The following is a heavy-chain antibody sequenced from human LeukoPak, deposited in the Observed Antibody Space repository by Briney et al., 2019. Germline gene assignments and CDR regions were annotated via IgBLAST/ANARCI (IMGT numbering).Heavy chain of an antibody. CDR1: GISFSNYA. CDR3: AKANWVSNADAVW. V-gene: IGHV3-23*01. CDR2: IRGSGET. Sequence: GGSLRLSRAASGISFSNYAMSWVRQAPARGPEWVSSIRGSGETFYADSVKGRFTLSRDDSRNTVYLQLNNLRVDDTAKYYCAKANWVSNADAVWWGQGTQVTVSS. D-gene: IGHD1-1*01. J-gene: IGHJ4*02.